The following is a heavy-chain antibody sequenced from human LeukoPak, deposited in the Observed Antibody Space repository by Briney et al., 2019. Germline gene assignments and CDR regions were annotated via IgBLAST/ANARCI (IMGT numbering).Heavy chain of an antibody. Sequence: GESLKISCKGSGYSFTTYWIGWVRQMPGKGLEWMGIIYPGDSDTRYSPSFQGQVTISADKSITTAYLQWSGLKASDTAMYYCARRRGRDRGAFDIWGQGTMVTVSS. CDR1: GYSFTTYW. D-gene: IGHD1-14*01. CDR2: IYPGDSDT. J-gene: IGHJ3*02. V-gene: IGHV5-51*01. CDR3: ARRRGRDRGAFDI.